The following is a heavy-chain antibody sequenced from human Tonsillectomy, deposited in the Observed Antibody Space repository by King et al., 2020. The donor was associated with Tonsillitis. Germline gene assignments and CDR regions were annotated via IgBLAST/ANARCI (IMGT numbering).Heavy chain of an antibody. CDR1: GFSLSTSGMR. CDR3: ARMRPGDEYGDY. V-gene: IGHV2-70*04. J-gene: IGHJ4*02. D-gene: IGHD1-14*01. Sequence: VTLKESGPALVKPTQTLTLTCTFSGFSLSTSGMRVSWIRQPPGKALEWLARIDWDDDKFYSTSLKTRLTISKDTSKNQVVLTMTNMDPVDTATYYCARMRPGDEYGDYWGQGALVTVSS. CDR2: IDWDDDK.